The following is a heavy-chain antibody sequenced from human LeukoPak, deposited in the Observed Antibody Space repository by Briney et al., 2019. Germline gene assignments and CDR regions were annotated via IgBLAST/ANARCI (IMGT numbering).Heavy chain of an antibody. V-gene: IGHV1-18*01. D-gene: IGHD3-16*02. CDR3: ARDPNYDYVWGSYRDY. Sequence: EASVKVSCKASGYTFTSYGISWVRQAPGQGLEWMGWISAYNGNTNYAQKLQGRVAMTTDTSTSTAYMELRSLRSDDTAVYYCARDPNYDYVWGSYRDYWGQGTLVTVSS. J-gene: IGHJ4*02. CDR1: GYTFTSYG. CDR2: ISAYNGNT.